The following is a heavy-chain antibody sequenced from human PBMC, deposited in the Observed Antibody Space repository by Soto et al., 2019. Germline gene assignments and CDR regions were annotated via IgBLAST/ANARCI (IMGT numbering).Heavy chain of an antibody. Sequence: QIRLEQSESEVKKPGASVRVSCKASGYTFATYGFSWVRQAPGQGLEWMGWISAYNGETRLAERFQGRVTTTTDTATATGYMDMRSLRTDDTAVYDCARTCPLGACYKHDLYKYGLDVWGQGTTIIVSS. CDR3: ARTCPLGACYKHDLYKYGLDV. CDR2: ISAYNGET. V-gene: IGHV1-18*04. CDR1: GYTFATYG. D-gene: IGHD2-21*02. J-gene: IGHJ6*02.